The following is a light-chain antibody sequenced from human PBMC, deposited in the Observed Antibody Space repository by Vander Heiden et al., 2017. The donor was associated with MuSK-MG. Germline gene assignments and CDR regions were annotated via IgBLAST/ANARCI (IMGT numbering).Light chain of an antibody. CDR2: WAS. Sequence: GSLGERATIICKSDQSIFYSANDKYSLAWYQQKSEQPPKLLISWASARESGAPDRFSGSGSGTDCTLTISSLQAEDVALYYCQQYYGTPQTFGQGTKVEIK. V-gene: IGKV4-1*01. J-gene: IGKJ1*01. CDR1: QSIFYSANDKYS. CDR3: QQYYGTPQT.